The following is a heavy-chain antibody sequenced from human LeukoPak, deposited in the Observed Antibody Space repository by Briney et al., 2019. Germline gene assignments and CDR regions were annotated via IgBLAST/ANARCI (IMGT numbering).Heavy chain of an antibody. D-gene: IGHD6-19*01. CDR2: MNPNSGNT. V-gene: IGHV1-8*01. CDR1: GHTFTSYD. CDR3: ARGFRAVAGRTTY. Sequence: ASVKVSCKASGHTFTSYDINWVRQATGQGLEWMGWMNPNSGNTGYAQKFQGRVTMTRNTSISTAYMELSSLRSEDTAVYYCARGFRAVAGRTTYWGQGTLVTVSS. J-gene: IGHJ4*02.